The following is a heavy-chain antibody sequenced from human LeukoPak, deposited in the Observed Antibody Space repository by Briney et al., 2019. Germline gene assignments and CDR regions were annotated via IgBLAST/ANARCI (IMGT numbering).Heavy chain of an antibody. CDR3: AKDFGMDV. J-gene: IGHJ6*02. CDR2: ISWNSGSI. CDR1: GFTFDDYA. Sequence: PGGSLRLSCAASGFTFDDYAMHWVRQAPGKGLEWVSGISWNSGSIGYADSVKGRFTISRDNAKNSLYLQMNSVRAEDTALYYCAKDFGMDVWGQGTTVTVSS. V-gene: IGHV3-9*01.